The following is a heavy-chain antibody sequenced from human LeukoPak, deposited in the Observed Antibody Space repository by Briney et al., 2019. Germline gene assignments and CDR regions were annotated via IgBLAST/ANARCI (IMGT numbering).Heavy chain of an antibody. CDR1: GFTFSDYY. V-gene: IGHV3-11*06. J-gene: IGHJ5*02. CDR2: ISSSGSYT. D-gene: IGHD3-10*01. CDR3: ARDPTMVRVSDTINWFDP. Sequence: GGSLRLSCAASGFTFSDYYMSWIRQAPGKGLEWVSYISSSGSYTNYADSVKGRFTISRDNAKNSLYLQMNSLRAEDTAVYYCARDPTMVRVSDTINWFDPWGQGTLVTVSS.